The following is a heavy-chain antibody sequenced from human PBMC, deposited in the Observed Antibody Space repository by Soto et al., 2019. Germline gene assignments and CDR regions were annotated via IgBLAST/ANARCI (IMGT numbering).Heavy chain of an antibody. V-gene: IGHV3-11*01. D-gene: IGHD5-18*01. Sequence: GGSLRLSCAASGFTFSDYYMSWIRQAPGKGLEWVSYISSSGSTIYYADSVKGRFTISRDNAKNSLYLQMNSLRAEDTAVYYRARDPAAISYYYYGMDVWGQGTPVTVSS. J-gene: IGHJ6*02. CDR1: GFTFSDYY. CDR2: ISSSGSTI. CDR3: ARDPAAISYYYYGMDV.